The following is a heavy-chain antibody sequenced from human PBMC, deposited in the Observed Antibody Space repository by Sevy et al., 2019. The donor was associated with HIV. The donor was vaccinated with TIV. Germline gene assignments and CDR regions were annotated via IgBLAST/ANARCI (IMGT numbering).Heavy chain of an antibody. CDR3: ARDYYDNRPRGFDP. Sequence: SETLCLTCIVSGDSISTYFWSWIRHTPGKGLEWIGYVSYTGTTNYNPSLRSRVTISVDTSKNQFSLKLNSVTAADTAVYYCARDYYDNRPRGFDPWGQGILVTVSS. CDR2: VSYTGTT. V-gene: IGHV4-59*01. D-gene: IGHD3-22*01. J-gene: IGHJ5*02. CDR1: GDSISTYF.